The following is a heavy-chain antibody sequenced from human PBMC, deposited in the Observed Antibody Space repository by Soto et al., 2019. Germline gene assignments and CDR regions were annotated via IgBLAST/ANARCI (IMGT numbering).Heavy chain of an antibody. D-gene: IGHD3-22*01. CDR3: AKVVPPYYYDSSGYYYFDY. CDR1: GFTFSSYA. V-gene: IGHV3-23*01. J-gene: IGHJ4*02. Sequence: ESVGGLVQPGGSLRLSCAASGFTFSSYAMSWVRQAPGKGLEWVSAISGSGGSTYYADSVKGRFTISRDNSKNTLYLQMNSLRAEDTAVYYCAKVVPPYYYDSSGYYYFDYWGQGTLVTVSS. CDR2: ISGSGGST.